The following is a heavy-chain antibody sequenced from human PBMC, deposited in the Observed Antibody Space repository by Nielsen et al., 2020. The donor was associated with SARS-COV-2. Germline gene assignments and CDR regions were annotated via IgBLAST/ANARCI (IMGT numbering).Heavy chain of an antibody. Sequence: GESLKISCVASGFTFSGSAMHWVRQASGKGLEWLGRIRSYANEYATAYAASVKGRFTISRDDSKNTAYLQMNSLRAEDTALYYCASRGDGIDYWGQGTLVTVSS. D-gene: IGHD2-21*02. CDR3: ASRGDGIDY. V-gene: IGHV3-73*01. CDR2: IRSYANEYAT. CDR1: GFTFSGSA. J-gene: IGHJ4*02.